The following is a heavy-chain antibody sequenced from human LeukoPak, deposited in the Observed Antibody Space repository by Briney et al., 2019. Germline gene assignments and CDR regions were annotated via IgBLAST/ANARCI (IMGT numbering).Heavy chain of an antibody. D-gene: IGHD6-19*01. CDR1: GGSISSYY. CDR2: IYYSGST. V-gene: IGHV4-59*08. CDR3: ARLSPNLPGIAVAGTLYYYYGMDV. Sequence: SETLSLTCTVSGGSISSYYWSWIRQPPGKGLEWIGYIYYSGSTNYNPSLKSRVTISVDTSKNQFSLKPSSVTAADTAVYYCARLSPNLPGIAVAGTLYYYYGMDVWGQGTTVTVSS. J-gene: IGHJ6*02.